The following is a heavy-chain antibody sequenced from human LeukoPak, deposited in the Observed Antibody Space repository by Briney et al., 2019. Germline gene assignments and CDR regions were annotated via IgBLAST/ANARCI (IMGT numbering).Heavy chain of an antibody. Sequence: SQTLALTCAISGDSVSSNSVAWNWFRQSPSRGLEWLGRTYYRSKWYYDYAVSVKSRITINPVTSKNQFSLQLNSVTPEDTAVYYCARERAPFDYWGQGTLVTVSS. J-gene: IGHJ4*02. CDR3: ARERAPFDY. CDR2: TYYRSKWYY. CDR1: GDSVSSNSVA. V-gene: IGHV6-1*01.